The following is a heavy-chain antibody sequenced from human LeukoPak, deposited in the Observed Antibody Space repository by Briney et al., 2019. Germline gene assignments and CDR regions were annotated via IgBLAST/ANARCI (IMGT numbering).Heavy chain of an antibody. CDR2: ISGSGSTS. J-gene: IGHJ6*02. V-gene: IGHV3-23*01. D-gene: IGHD2-2*01. CDR1: GFTFSSYA. CDR3: ARAVVVPAAKGGYYYYYYGMDV. Sequence: PGGSLRLSCAASGFTFSSYAMSWVRQAPGKGLEWVSAISGSGSTSYYADSVKGRFTISRDNSKNTLYLQMNSLRAEDTAVYYCARAVVVPAAKGGYYYYYYGMDVWGQGTTVTVSS.